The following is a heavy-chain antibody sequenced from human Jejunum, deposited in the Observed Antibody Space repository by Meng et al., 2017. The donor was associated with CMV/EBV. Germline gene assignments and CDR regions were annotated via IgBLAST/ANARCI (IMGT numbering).Heavy chain of an antibody. V-gene: IGHV3-53*01. CDR1: KFSVIRNN. J-gene: IGHJ4*02. Sequence: SCTASKFSVIRNNMTWVRQAPGKGLEWVSAIYSGESTYYAGSVKGRFTISRDNSKNTLYLQMNSLRAEDTAVYYCAKKYSGSFDYWGQGTLVTVSS. CDR3: AKKYSGSFDY. D-gene: IGHD1-26*01. CDR2: IYSGEST.